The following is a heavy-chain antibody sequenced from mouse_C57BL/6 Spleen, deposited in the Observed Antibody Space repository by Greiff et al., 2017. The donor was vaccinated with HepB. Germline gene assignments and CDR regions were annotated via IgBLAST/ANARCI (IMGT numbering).Heavy chain of an antibody. V-gene: IGHV1-76*01. D-gene: IGHD2-4*01. CDR1: GYTFTDYY. J-gene: IGHJ3*01. CDR2: IYPGSGNT. Sequence: QVQLQQSGAELVRPGASVKLSCKASGYTFTDYYINWVKQRPGQGLEWIARIYPGSGNTYYNEKFKGKATLTAEKSSSTAYMQLSSLTSEDSAVYFCARKNDYDERFAYWGQGTLVTVSA. CDR3: ARKNDYDERFAY.